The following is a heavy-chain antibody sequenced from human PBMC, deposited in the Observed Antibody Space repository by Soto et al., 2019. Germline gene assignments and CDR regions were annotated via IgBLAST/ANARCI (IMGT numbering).Heavy chain of an antibody. J-gene: IGHJ4*02. D-gene: IGHD1-1*01. V-gene: IGHV1-69*01. Sequence: QVQVVQSGAEVKKPGSSVKVSCKASGGTFSDYAISWVRQAPGHGLEWVGGIIPLTETPVYAQTVQGRLTITADEVTRAAYMELSSLRSDDTAVYFCAIGPRNSWTCDFWGQGTLVTVSS. CDR1: GGTFSDYA. CDR3: AIGPRNSWTCDF. CDR2: IIPLTETP.